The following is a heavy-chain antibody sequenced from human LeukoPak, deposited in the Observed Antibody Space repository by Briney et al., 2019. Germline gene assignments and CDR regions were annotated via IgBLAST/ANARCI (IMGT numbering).Heavy chain of an antibody. D-gene: IGHD5-24*01. Sequence: GGSLILSCAASGFTFSSSWMTWVRQAPGKGLEWVGDIKEDGSAKHYVVSVKGRFTIARDNAKNSLYLQMNSLRAEDTAVYYCVRDRGWLQFDYWGQGTLVTVSS. CDR1: GFTFSSSW. V-gene: IGHV3-7*04. CDR3: VRDRGWLQFDY. CDR2: IKEDGSAK. J-gene: IGHJ4*02.